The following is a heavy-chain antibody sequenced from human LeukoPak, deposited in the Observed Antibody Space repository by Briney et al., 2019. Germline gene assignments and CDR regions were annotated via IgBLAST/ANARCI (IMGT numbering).Heavy chain of an antibody. CDR1: GFTFSNAW. CDR3: TTYRITIYGLVEH. V-gene: IGHV3-15*01. CDR2: ITTKTEGGAT. Sequence: TGGSLRLSCAASGFTFSNAWMSWVRQAPGKGLEWVGRITTKTEGGATSYVAPVAGRFTISRDDSQNTLFLRMNSLKTEDTAVYYCTTYRITIYGLVEHWGQGTLVTVSS. J-gene: IGHJ4*02. D-gene: IGHD3/OR15-3a*01.